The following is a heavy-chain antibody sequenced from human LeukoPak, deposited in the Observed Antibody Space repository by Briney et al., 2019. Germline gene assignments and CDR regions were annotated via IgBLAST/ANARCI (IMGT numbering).Heavy chain of an antibody. CDR2: ISSSSSYI. D-gene: IGHD1-1*01. CDR3: ARVGTTGTTGYFDY. V-gene: IGHV3-21*01. Sequence: GGSLRLSCAASGFTFSSYSMNWVRQAPGKGLEWVSSISSSSSYIYYADSVEGRFTISRDNAKNSLYLQMNSLRAEDTAVYYCARVGTTGTTGYFDYWGQGTLVTVSS. CDR1: GFTFSSYS. J-gene: IGHJ4*02.